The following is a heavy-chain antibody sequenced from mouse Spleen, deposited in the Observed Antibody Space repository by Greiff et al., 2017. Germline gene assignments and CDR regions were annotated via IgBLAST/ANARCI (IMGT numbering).Heavy chain of an antibody. CDR3: ARRDYYGPHFDV. D-gene: IGHD1-1*01. CDR1: GFTFSSFG. J-gene: IGHJ1*01. V-gene: IGHV5-17*02. Sequence: DVKLQESGGGLVQPGGSRKLSCAASGFTFSSFGMHWVRQAPEKGLEWVAYISSGSSTIYYADTVKGRFTISRDNPKNTLFLQMTSLRSEDTAMYYCARRDYYGPHFDVWGAGTTVTVSS. CDR2: ISSGSSTI.